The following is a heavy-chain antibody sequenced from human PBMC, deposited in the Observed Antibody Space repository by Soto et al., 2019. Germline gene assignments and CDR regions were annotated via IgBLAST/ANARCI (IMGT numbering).Heavy chain of an antibody. D-gene: IGHD3-22*01. CDR2: IYYSGST. J-gene: IGHJ5*02. V-gene: IGHV4-59*01. CDR1: GGSISSYY. Sequence: SETPSLTCTVSGGSISSYYWSWIRQPPGKGLEWIGYIYYSGSTNYNPSLKSRVTISVDTSKNQFSLKLSSVTAADTAVYYCARDSRHDSSGYYFINWFDPWGQGTLVTVSS. CDR3: ARDSRHDSSGYYFINWFDP.